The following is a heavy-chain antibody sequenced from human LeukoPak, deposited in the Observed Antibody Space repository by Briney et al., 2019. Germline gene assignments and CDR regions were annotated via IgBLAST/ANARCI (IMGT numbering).Heavy chain of an antibody. V-gene: IGHV3-21*01. Sequence: IPGGSLRLSCAASGFNFDIYWMSWVRQAPGKGLEWVSSITSGSYIYYADSVKGRFTISRDNAKNSLFLQMNSLRSADTAVYYCARQGDIYGSYALDYWGQGTLVTVSS. J-gene: IGHJ4*02. D-gene: IGHD5-18*01. CDR2: ITSGSYI. CDR3: ARQGDIYGSYALDY. CDR1: GFNFDIYW.